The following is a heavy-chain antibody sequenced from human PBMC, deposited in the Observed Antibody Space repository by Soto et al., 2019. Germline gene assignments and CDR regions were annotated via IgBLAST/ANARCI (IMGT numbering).Heavy chain of an antibody. Sequence: SETLSLTCTVSGGSISSYYWSWIRQPPGKGLEWIGYIYYSGSTNYNPSLKSRVTISVDTSKNQFSLKLSSVTAADTAVYYCAREALGELSLSWGQGTLVTVSS. V-gene: IGHV4-59*12. J-gene: IGHJ5*02. CDR2: IYYSGST. CDR3: AREALGELSLS. CDR1: GGSISSYY. D-gene: IGHD3-16*02.